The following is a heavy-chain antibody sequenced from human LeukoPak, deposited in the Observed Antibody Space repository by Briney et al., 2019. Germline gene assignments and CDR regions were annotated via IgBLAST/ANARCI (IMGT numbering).Heavy chain of an antibody. D-gene: IGHD6-19*01. V-gene: IGHV3-21*01. CDR2: ISSNSSYI. Sequence: GGSLRLSCAASGFTFSSYSMNWVRQAPGKGLEWVSSISSNSSYIYYADSVKGRFTISRDNAKNSLYLQMNSLRAEDTAVYYCARAGSHFEYSSGWNWGQGTLVTVSS. CDR3: ARAGSHFEYSSGWN. J-gene: IGHJ4*02. CDR1: GFTFSSYS.